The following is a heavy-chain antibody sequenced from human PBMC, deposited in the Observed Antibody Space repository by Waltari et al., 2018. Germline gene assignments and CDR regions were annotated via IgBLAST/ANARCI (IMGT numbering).Heavy chain of an antibody. D-gene: IGHD4-17*01. Sequence: EVQLLESGGDLVQPGGSLRLSCAASGFSFIHYPMAWVREAPGKGREGGSTMTADGRSRNYADSGKGRFTISRDNSQNTLDLQMNTLRAEDTAVYFCAKADFGDPFWYFDLWGRGTLVTV. V-gene: IGHV3-23*01. CDR2: MTADGRSR. CDR1: GFSFIHYP. CDR3: AKADFGDPFWYFDL. J-gene: IGHJ2*01.